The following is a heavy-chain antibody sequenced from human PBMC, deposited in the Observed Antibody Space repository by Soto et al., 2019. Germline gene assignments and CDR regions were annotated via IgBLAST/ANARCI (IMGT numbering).Heavy chain of an antibody. J-gene: IGHJ1*01. CDR1: GFTFSSYA. D-gene: IGHD6-6*01. CDR2: ISYDGSNK. CDR3: ASKSSSASATEYFQH. V-gene: IGHV3-30*04. Sequence: GGSLRLSCAASGFTFSSYAMHWVRQAPGKGLEWVAVISYDGSNKYYAESVKGRFTISRDNSKNTLYLQMNSMRAEDTAVYYCASKSSSASATEYFQHWVQGTLVTVSS.